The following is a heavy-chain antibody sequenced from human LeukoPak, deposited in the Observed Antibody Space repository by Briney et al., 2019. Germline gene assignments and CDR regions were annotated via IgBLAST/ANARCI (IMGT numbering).Heavy chain of an antibody. CDR2: IGGSGGST. CDR3: AKDLGQRWLQSDAFDF. J-gene: IGHJ3*01. V-gene: IGHV3-23*01. Sequence: GGSLRLSCVASGFTFAGYTMNWVRQAPGKGLEWVSGIGGSGGSTFYADSVKGRFTISRDNSKNTAHLQINSLRAEDTALYYCAKDLGQRWLQSDAFDFWGQGTMVTVSS. CDR1: GFTFAGYT. D-gene: IGHD5-24*01.